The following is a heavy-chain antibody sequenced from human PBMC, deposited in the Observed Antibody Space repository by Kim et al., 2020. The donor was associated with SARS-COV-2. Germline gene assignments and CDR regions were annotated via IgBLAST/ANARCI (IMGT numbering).Heavy chain of an antibody. CDR1: GYTFTGYY. J-gene: IGHJ6*02. CDR3: AREATYYDILTGYYYYYGMDG. V-gene: IGHV1-2*02. Sequence: ASVKVSCKASGYTFTGYYMHWVRQAPGQGLEWMGWINPNSGGTNYAQKFQGRVTMTRDTSISTAYMELSRLRSDDTAVYYCAREATYYDILTGYYYYYGMDGWGQGTTVTVSS. CDR2: INPNSGGT. D-gene: IGHD3-9*01.